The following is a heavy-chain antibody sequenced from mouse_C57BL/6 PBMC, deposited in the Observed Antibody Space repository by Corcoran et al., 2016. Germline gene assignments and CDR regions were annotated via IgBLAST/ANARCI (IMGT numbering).Heavy chain of an antibody. Sequence: QIQLVQSGPELKKPGETVKISCKASGYTFTTYGMSWVKQAPGKGLKWMGWINTYSGVPTYADDFKGRFAFSLETSASTAYLQINNLKNEDTATYFWARDVYYGSSYVGWYFDVWGTGTTVTVSS. J-gene: IGHJ1*03. CDR3: ARDVYYGSSYVGWYFDV. CDR1: GYTFTTYG. D-gene: IGHD1-1*01. V-gene: IGHV9-3*01. CDR2: INTYSGVP.